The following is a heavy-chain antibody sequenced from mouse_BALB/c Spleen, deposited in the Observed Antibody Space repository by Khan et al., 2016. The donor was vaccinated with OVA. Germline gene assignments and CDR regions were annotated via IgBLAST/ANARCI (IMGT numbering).Heavy chain of an antibody. CDR1: GYSFTGYY. CDR2: INPNNGGT. D-gene: IGHD2-12*01. Sequence: IQLVQSGPDLVKPGASVKISCKASGYSFTGYYMYWVKQSHGKSLEWIGRINPNNGGTSFNQKFKGKAILTVDKSSNTAYMELRSLTSEDSVVYYCTRDDAAYWGQGTLVTVSA. V-gene: IGHV1-26*01. J-gene: IGHJ3*01. CDR3: TRDDAAY.